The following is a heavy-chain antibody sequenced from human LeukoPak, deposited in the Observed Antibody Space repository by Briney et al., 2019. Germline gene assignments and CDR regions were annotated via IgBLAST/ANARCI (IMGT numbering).Heavy chain of an antibody. CDR2: ISYDGSNK. V-gene: IGHV3-30*18. CDR3: AKIACSSTSCYRNYYYNMDV. D-gene: IGHD2-2*02. Sequence: GGSLRLSCAASGFTFSSYGMHWVRQAPGKGLEWVTFISYDGSNKSYADSVKGRFTISRDNSKNTLYLQMNSLRAEDTAVYYCAKIACSSTSCYRNYYYNMDVWGQGTTVTVSS. J-gene: IGHJ6*02. CDR1: GFTFSSYG.